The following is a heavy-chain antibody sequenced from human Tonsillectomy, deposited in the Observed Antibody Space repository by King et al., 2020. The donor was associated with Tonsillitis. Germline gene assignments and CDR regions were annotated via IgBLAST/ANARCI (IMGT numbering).Heavy chain of an antibody. CDR3: ARHYDHGDYELFDY. D-gene: IGHD4-17*01. CDR2: IYYSGST. J-gene: IGHJ4*02. CDR1: GGSISIYY. Sequence: VQLQESGPGLVKPSETLSLTCSVSGGSISIYYWSWIRQPPGKGLEWIGYIYYSGSTSYNPSLKSRVTISVDTSKNQFSLKLSSVTAADTAVYYCARHYDHGDYELFDYWGQGTLVTVSS. V-gene: IGHV4-59*08.